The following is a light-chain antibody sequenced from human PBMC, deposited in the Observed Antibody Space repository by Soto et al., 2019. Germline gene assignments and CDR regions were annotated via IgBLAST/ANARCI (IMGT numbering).Light chain of an antibody. CDR2: EVS. Sequence: QSVLTQPASVSGSPGQSITISCTGTSSDVGSYNPVSWYQQHPGKAPKLMIYEVSKRPSGVSNRFSGSKSGNTASLTISGLHFEDEADYYCCSYAGSSTFVFGTGTKVTVL. V-gene: IGLV2-23*02. J-gene: IGLJ1*01. CDR3: CSYAGSSTFV. CDR1: SSDVGSYNP.